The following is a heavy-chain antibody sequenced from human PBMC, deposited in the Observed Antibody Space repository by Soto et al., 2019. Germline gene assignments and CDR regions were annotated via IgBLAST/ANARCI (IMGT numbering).Heavy chain of an antibody. V-gene: IGHV1-8*01. CDR3: ARDLQGSSWYEGNWFDP. Sequence: ASVKVSCKASGYTFTSYDINWVRQATGQGLEWMGWMNPNSGNTGYAQKFQGRVTMTRNTSISTAYMELSSLRSEDTAVYYCARDLQGSSWYEGNWFDPWGQGTLVTVSS. D-gene: IGHD6-13*01. CDR2: MNPNSGNT. J-gene: IGHJ5*02. CDR1: GYTFTSYD.